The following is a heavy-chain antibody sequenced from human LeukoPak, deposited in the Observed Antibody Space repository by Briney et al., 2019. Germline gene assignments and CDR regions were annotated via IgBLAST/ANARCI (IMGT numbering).Heavy chain of an antibody. D-gene: IGHD6-13*01. CDR3: ARDPGIAGFAY. Sequence: GGSLRLFCAASGFTFSSYEMNWVRQAPGKGLEWVSYISSSGSTIYYADSVKGRFTISRDNAKNSLYLQMNSLRAEDTAVYYCARDPGIAGFAYWGQGTLVTVSS. CDR2: ISSSGSTI. V-gene: IGHV3-48*03. CDR1: GFTFSSYE. J-gene: IGHJ4*02.